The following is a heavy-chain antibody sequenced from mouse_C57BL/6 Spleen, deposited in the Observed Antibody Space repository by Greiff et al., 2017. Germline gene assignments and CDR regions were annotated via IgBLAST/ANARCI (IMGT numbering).Heavy chain of an antibody. V-gene: IGHV1-59*01. CDR1: GYTFTSYW. J-gene: IGHJ4*01. Sequence: QVQLKESGAELVRPGTSVKLSCKASGYTFTSYWMHWVKQRPGQGLEWIGVIDPSDSYTNYNQKFKGKATLTVDTSSSTAYMQLSSLTSEDSAVYYCARRPYYYGSSPYAMDYWGQGTSVTVSS. D-gene: IGHD1-1*01. CDR3: ARRPYYYGSSPYAMDY. CDR2: IDPSDSYT.